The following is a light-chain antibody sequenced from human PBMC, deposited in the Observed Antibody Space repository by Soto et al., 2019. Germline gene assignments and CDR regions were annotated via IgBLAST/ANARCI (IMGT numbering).Light chain of an antibody. Sequence: EIVLTQSPATLSLSPGERATLSCRASQGVSSKYLAWYQQKPGQAPRVLIYGTSIRASGVPERFSGGGSGTDFTLTITRLEPEDFAVYYCQQYGSSLFTFGPGIKVDIK. CDR3: QQYGSSLFT. V-gene: IGKV3-20*01. CDR2: GTS. J-gene: IGKJ3*01. CDR1: QGVSSKY.